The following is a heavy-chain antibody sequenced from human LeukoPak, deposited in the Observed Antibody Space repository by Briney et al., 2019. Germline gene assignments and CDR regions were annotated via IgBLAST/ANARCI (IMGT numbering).Heavy chain of an antibody. CDR2: IYYSGST. CDR3: AREGPGGFDP. J-gene: IGHJ5*02. V-gene: IGHV4-59*01. CDR1: GGSISSYY. Sequence: SETLSLTCTVPGGSISSYYWSWIRQPPGKGLEWIGYIYYSGSTNYNPSLKSRVTISVDTSKNQFSLKVSSVTAADTAVYYCAREGPGGFDPWGQGTLVTVSS. D-gene: IGHD3-10*01.